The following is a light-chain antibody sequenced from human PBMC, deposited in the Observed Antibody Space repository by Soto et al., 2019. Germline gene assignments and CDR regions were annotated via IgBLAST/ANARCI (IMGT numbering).Light chain of an antibody. CDR1: SSDMGDYDY. CDR3: NSYATGNTRV. V-gene: IGLV2-14*01. Sequence: QYVLTQPASVSGSPGQSITISCTGSSSDMGDYDYVSWYQQHPGKAPKVLISEVSNLPSGVSNRFSGSKSGNTASLTISGLQAEDEADYYCNSYATGNTRVFGTGTKVTVL. CDR2: EVS. J-gene: IGLJ1*01.